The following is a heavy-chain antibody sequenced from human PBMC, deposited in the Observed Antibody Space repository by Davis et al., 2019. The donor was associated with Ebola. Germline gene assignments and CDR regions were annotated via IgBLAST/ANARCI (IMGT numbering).Heavy chain of an antibody. Sequence: PGGSLRLSCAASGFTFHNYNMNWVRQAPGKGLEWVSYISGSSRTIYYADAVKGRFTISRDNSRNTVYLQMNSLRVEDTGVYYCARGGWFGESAYGLDVWGKGTAVTVSS. CDR3: ARGGWFGESAYGLDV. J-gene: IGHJ6*04. V-gene: IGHV3-48*01. CDR2: ISGSSRTI. D-gene: IGHD3-10*01. CDR1: GFTFHNYN.